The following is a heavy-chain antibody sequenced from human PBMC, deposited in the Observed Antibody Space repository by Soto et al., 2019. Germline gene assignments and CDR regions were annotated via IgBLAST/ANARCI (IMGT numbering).Heavy chain of an antibody. J-gene: IGHJ6*02. Sequence: QVQLVESGGGLVKPGGSLRLCCAVSGFTVSDHYMTWIRQAPGKGLEWVSYISGSGTYTNYADSVKGRFSISRDIAQNSLWLQINSLRAEDTAVYYCARSSGWRQVVGYKYGLGVWGQGTAVTVSS. CDR2: ISGSGTYT. D-gene: IGHD3-22*01. V-gene: IGHV3-11*06. CDR3: ARSSGWRQVVGYKYGLGV. CDR1: GFTVSDHY.